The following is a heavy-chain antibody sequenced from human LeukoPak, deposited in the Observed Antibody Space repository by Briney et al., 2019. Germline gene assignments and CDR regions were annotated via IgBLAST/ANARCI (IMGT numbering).Heavy chain of an antibody. CDR2: INHSGST. Sequence: SETLSLTCAVYGGSFSGYYWSWIRQPPGKGLEWIGEINHSGSTNYNPSLKSRVTISVDTSKNQFSLRLSSVTAADTAVYYCARDDFGVVGFAYWGQGTLVTVSS. D-gene: IGHD3-3*01. J-gene: IGHJ4*02. CDR1: GGSFSGYY. CDR3: ARDDFGVVGFAY. V-gene: IGHV4-34*01.